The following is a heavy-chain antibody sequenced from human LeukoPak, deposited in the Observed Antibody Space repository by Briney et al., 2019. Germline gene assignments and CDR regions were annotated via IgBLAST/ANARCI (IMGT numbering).Heavy chain of an antibody. CDR2: IYYSGST. D-gene: IGHD3-9*01. CDR3: ARAPRLNYDILTGYYRLNWFDP. CDR1: GGSISSGDYY. Sequence: SQTLSLTCTVSGGSISSGDYYWSWIRQPPGKGLEWIGYIYYSGSTYYNPSLKSRVTISGGTPKNQFSLKLSSVTAADTAVYYCARAPRLNYDILTGYYRLNWFDPWGQGTLVTVSS. V-gene: IGHV4-30-4*01. J-gene: IGHJ5*02.